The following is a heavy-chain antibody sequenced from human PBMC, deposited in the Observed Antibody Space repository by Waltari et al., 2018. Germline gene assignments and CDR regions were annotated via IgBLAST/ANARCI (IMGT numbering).Heavy chain of an antibody. CDR2: VDPEDGET. D-gene: IGHD2-2*01. CDR1: GSTFTDYS. CDR3: ATNLAPYQLLQEYFQH. J-gene: IGHJ1*01. V-gene: IGHV1-69-2*01. Sequence: EVQLVQSGAEVKKPGATVKISCKVSGSTFTDYSLHWVPQAPGKGLEWMGLVDPEDGETIYAEKFQGRVTITADTSTDTAYMELSSLRSEDTAVYYCATNLAPYQLLQEYFQHWGQGTLVTVSS.